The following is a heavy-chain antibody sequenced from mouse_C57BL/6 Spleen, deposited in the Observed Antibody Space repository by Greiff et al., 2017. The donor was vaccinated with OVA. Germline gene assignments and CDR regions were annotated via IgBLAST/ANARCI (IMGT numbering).Heavy chain of an antibody. V-gene: IGHV5-9*04. CDR2: ISGGGGDT. CDR3: ARPIYYGNYGYAMDY. CDR1: GFTFSSYT. Sequence: DVKLVESGGGLVKPGGSLKLSCAASGFTFSSYTMSWVRQTPEKRLEWVATISGGGGDTYYPDSVKGRFTISRDNAKNTLYLQMSSLRSEDTAVYYCARPIYYGNYGYAMDYWGQGTSVTVSS. D-gene: IGHD2-1*01. J-gene: IGHJ4*01.